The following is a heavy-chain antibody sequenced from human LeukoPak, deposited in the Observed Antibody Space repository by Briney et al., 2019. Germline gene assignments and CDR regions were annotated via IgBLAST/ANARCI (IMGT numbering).Heavy chain of an antibody. Sequence: PSETLSLTCTVSGGSIRSSYYYWGWIRQPPGKGLEWIGSIYDSGSTYYNPSLKSQVTISVDTSKNQFSLKLNSVTAADTAVYYCAGSYDSSGWHYFDYWGQGTLVTVSS. CDR3: AGSYDSSGWHYFDY. V-gene: IGHV4-39*01. J-gene: IGHJ4*02. CDR2: IYDSGST. D-gene: IGHD3-22*01. CDR1: GGSIRSSYYY.